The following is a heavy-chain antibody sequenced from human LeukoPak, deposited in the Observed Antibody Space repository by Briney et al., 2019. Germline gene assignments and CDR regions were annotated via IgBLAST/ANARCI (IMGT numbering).Heavy chain of an antibody. V-gene: IGHV1-18*01. CDR2: ISAYNGNT. CDR3: ARDRAMRGLPGGTAANHDAFDI. Sequence: ASVKVSCKASGYTFTNYGISWVRQAPGQGLEWMGWISAYNGNTNYAQKLQGRVTMTTDTSTSTAYMELRSLRSDDTAVYYCARDRAMRGLPGGTAANHDAFDIWGQGTMVTVSS. J-gene: IGHJ3*02. D-gene: IGHD1-14*01. CDR1: GYTFTNYG.